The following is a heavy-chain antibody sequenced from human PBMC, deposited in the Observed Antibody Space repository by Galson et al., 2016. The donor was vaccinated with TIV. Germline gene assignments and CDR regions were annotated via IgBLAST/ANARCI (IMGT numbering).Heavy chain of an antibody. CDR3: AKDPRDYDDYPYYFDS. CDR2: ISFDGSNT. CDR1: GFTFSRFG. V-gene: IGHV3-30*18. J-gene: IGHJ4*02. D-gene: IGHD4-17*01. Sequence: SLRLSCAASGFTFSRFGMHWVRQAPGKGLEWVAHISFDGSNTNYADSVKGRFTTSRGNSKNTLYLQMESLRGEDTAIYFCAKDPRDYDDYPYYFDSWGQGTLVAVSS.